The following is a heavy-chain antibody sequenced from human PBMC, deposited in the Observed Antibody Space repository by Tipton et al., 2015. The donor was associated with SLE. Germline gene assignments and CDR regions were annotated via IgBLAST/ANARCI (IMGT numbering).Heavy chain of an antibody. V-gene: IGHV4-39*07. Sequence: LRLSCTFSGGSISSSSYYWGWIRQPPGKGLEGIGSIYYSGSTYYNPSLKSRVTRPVDTSKNQFSLKLSSVTAADTAVYYCARVGVVTPFDYWGQGTLVTVSS. D-gene: IGHD4-23*01. CDR1: GGSISSSSYY. CDR2: IYYSGST. J-gene: IGHJ4*02. CDR3: ARVGVVTPFDY.